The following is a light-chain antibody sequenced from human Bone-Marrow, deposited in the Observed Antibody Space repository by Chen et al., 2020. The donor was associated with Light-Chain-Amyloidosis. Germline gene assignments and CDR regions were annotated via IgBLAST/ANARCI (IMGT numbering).Light chain of an antibody. CDR1: DLPTKY. J-gene: IGLJ2*01. V-gene: IGLV3-25*03. CDR3: QSADSSGTYEVI. Sequence: SYELTQPPSVSVSPGQTARITCSGDDLPTKYAYGYQQKPGPAPVLVIHRDTGRPSGISERFSGSSSGTTATLTISGVQAEDEADYHCQSADSSGTYEVIFGGGTKLTVL. CDR2: RDT.